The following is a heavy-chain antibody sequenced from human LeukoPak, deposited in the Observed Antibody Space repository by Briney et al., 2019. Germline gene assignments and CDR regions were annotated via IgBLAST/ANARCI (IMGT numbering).Heavy chain of an antibody. D-gene: IGHD4-17*01. CDR1: GFTFSTYA. J-gene: IGHJ3*02. Sequence: GGSLRLSCTASGFTFSTYAMMWVRQTPGKGLEWVLAISAGGGSAHYADSVKGRFTISRDNSKHTLFLQMNSLRAEDTAVYYCARDPNGDYIGAFDMWGPGTMVTVSS. V-gene: IGHV3-23*01. CDR3: ARDPNGDYIGAFDM. CDR2: ISAGGGSA.